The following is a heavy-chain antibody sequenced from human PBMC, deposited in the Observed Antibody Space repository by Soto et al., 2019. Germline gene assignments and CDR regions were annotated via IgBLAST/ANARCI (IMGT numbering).Heavy chain of an antibody. CDR2: FYDSGST. V-gene: IGHV4-59*12. J-gene: IGHJ4*02. CDR3: AREPPRYCTGSKCLYYFDH. Sequence: SETLSLTCTVFGDSSSSDYWTWIRQPPGKRLEYIGCFYDSGSTNYNPSLKSRLTISLDTSKNQFSLRLTSVTAADTAVYYCAREPPRYCTGSKCLYYFDHWGQGALVTVSS. CDR1: GDSSSSDY. D-gene: IGHD2-8*02.